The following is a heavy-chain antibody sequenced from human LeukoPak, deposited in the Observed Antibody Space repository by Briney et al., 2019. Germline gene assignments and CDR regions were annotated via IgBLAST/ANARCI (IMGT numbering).Heavy chain of an antibody. Sequence: SETLSLTCTVSGGSISTYYWTWIRQPPGKGLELIGYIYYSGSTNYNPSLKSRVTISVDTSKNQFSLKLSSVTAADTAVYYCARYSHGRHLDYWGQGTLVTVSS. CDR3: ARYSHGRHLDY. V-gene: IGHV4-59*08. CDR2: IYYSGST. J-gene: IGHJ4*02. CDR1: GGSISTYY. D-gene: IGHD6-13*01.